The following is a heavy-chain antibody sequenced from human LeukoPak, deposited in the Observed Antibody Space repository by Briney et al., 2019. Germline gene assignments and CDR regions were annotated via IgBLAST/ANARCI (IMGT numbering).Heavy chain of an antibody. CDR3: AGDKTTGGWYEFDY. Sequence: GGSLRLSCAASGFTFSSYGMHWVRQAPGKGLEWVAFIRYDGSNKYYADSVKGRFTISRDTSKNTVSLQMNSLRAEDTAVYYCAGDKTTGGWYEFDYWGQGTLVTVSS. D-gene: IGHD6-19*01. J-gene: IGHJ4*02. V-gene: IGHV3-30*02. CDR1: GFTFSSYG. CDR2: IRYDGSNK.